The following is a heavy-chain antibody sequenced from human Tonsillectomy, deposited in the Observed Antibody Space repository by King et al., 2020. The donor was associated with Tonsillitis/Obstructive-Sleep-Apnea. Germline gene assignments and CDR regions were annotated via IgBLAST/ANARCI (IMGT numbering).Heavy chain of an antibody. J-gene: IGHJ6*03. V-gene: IGHV4-34*01. CDR3: ARRAYSNYGFYYYYMDV. CDR2: IHPSGST. CDR1: GGSFSGYY. D-gene: IGHD4-11*01. Sequence: VQLQQWGAGLLKPSETLSLTCAVYGGSFSGYYWSCIRQSPGKGLEWLGEIHPSGSTTYNPSLKSRVTITLDTSKNQFSLKLNSVTAADTAVYYCARRAYSNYGFYYYYMDVWGKGTTVTVSS.